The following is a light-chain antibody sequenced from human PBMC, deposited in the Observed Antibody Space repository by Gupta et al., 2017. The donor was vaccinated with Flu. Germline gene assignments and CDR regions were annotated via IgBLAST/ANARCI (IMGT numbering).Light chain of an antibody. Sequence: SSGSVSTNYYPSWYQQTPGQAPRTLIHSTNTRASGVPDRFSGYILGNKAALTITGAQADDESEYYCGMYLGSGIWVFGGGTKVTVL. V-gene: IGLV8-61*01. CDR1: SGSVSTNYY. J-gene: IGLJ3*02. CDR2: STN. CDR3: GMYLGSGIWV.